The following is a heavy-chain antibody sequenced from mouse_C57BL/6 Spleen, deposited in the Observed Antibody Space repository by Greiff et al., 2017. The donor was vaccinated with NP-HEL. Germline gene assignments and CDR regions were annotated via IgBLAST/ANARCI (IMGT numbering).Heavy chain of an antibody. CDR3: ARKLTTVVATPVDY. CDR1: GYTFTSYG. Sequence: VKLQESGAELARPGASVKLSCKASGYTFTSYGISWVKQRTGQGLEWIGEIYPRSGNTYYNEKFKGKATLTADKSSSTAYMELRSLTSEDSAVYFCARKLTTVVATPVDYWGQGTTLTVSS. J-gene: IGHJ2*01. V-gene: IGHV1-81*01. D-gene: IGHD1-1*01. CDR2: IYPRSGNT.